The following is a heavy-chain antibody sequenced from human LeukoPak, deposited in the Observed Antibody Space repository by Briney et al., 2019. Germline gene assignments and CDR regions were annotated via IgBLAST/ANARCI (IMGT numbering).Heavy chain of an antibody. V-gene: IGHV3-74*01. D-gene: IGHD6-13*01. Sequence: QPGGSLRLSCAASGFTFSSYWMHWVRQAPGKGLLWVSLINSDGNNRGYADSVKGRFTVSRDNAKNTLYLQMNRLRAEDTAVYYCARDVGYSIPLWGQGTLVTVSS. CDR1: GFTFSSYW. CDR2: INSDGNNR. CDR3: ARDVGYSIPL. J-gene: IGHJ1*01.